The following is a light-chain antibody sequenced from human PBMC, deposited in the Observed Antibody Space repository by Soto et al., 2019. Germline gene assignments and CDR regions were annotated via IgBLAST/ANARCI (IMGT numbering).Light chain of an antibody. Sequence: EIVMTQSPATLSVSPGERATLSCRASQGVSGNLAWYQQKPGQAPRLRIYGASTRATGIPARFSGSGSGTEFTLTISSLQSEDFAVYYCQQYNIWPPWTFGQGTKVEVK. CDR2: GAS. CDR3: QQYNIWPPWT. CDR1: QGVSGN. V-gene: IGKV3-15*01. J-gene: IGKJ1*01.